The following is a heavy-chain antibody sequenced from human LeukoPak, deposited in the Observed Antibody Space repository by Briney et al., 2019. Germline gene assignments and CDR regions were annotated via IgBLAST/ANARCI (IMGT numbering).Heavy chain of an antibody. J-gene: IGHJ4*02. CDR1: GFTFSSYW. CDR2: IKQDGSVK. Sequence: PGGSLRLSCAASGFTFSSYWMSWVRQPPGKGLEWVAKIKQDGSVKYYVDSVRGRFSISKDNAKNSLYLQMNSLRAEDTAVYYCARDPCHGALDYWGQGALVTVSS. V-gene: IGHV3-7*03. CDR3: ARDPCHGALDY. D-gene: IGHD2-2*01.